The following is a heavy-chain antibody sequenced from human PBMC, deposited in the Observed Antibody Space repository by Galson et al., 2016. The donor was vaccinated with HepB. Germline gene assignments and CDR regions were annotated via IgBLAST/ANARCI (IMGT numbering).Heavy chain of an antibody. J-gene: IGHJ4*02. Sequence: SLRLSCAASGFTFSSYGMHWVRQAPGKGLEWVAIIWYDGSNKYYGGSVKGRVTISRDNSKNTLYLQMNSLTVEDKAVYYCARDQSGHDSFDYWGPGTLVTVSS. CDR1: GFTFSSYG. V-gene: IGHV3-33*01. CDR2: IWYDGSNK. CDR3: ARDQSGHDSFDY. D-gene: IGHD5-12*01.